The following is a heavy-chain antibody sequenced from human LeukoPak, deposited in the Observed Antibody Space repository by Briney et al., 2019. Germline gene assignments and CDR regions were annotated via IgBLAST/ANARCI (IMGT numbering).Heavy chain of an antibody. J-gene: IGHJ5*02. CDR2: ISSSGSTI. CDR1: GFTFSDYY. D-gene: IGHD3-22*01. V-gene: IGHV3-11*01. Sequence: GGSLRLSCAASGFTFSDYYMSWIRQAPGKGLKWVSYISSSGSTIYYADSVKGRFTISRDNAKNSLYLQMNSLRAEDTAVYYCARVRITMIVVVSIWFDPWGQGTLVTVSS. CDR3: ARVRITMIVVVSIWFDP.